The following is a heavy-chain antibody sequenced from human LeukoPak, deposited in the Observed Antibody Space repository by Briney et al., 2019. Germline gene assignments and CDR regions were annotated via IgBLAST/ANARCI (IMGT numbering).Heavy chain of an antibody. CDR1: GYTFTSYY. CDR2: INPSGGST. CDR3: ARDASAADIVSGVTAILVY. J-gene: IGHJ4*02. V-gene: IGHV1-46*01. Sequence: GASVKVSCKASGYTFTSYYMHWVRQAPGQGLEWMGIINPSGGSTSYAQKFQGRVTMTRDMSTSTVYMELSSLRSEDTAVYYCARDASAADIVSGVTAILVYWGQGTLVTVSS. D-gene: IGHD2-21*02.